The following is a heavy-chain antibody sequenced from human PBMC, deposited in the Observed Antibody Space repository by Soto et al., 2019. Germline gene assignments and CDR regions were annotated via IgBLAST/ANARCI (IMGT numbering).Heavy chain of an antibody. V-gene: IGHV4-59*01. CDR1: GGSISSYY. Sequence: QVQLQESGPGLVKPSETLSLTCTVSGGSISSYYWSWIRQPPGKGLEWIGYIYYSGSTNYNPSLKSRVTRSVDTSKNQFSLKLSSVTAAVTVVYYCARGRGRDSSGYYYWFDPWGQGPLVTVSS. CDR3: ARGRGRDSSGYYYWFDP. D-gene: IGHD3-22*01. J-gene: IGHJ5*02. CDR2: IYYSGST.